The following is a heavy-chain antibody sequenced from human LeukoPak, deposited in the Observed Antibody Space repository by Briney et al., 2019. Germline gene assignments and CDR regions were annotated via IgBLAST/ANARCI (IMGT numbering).Heavy chain of an antibody. CDR3: ARGLRWYFDL. Sequence: PSETLSLTCAVYGGSFSGYYWSWIRQPPGKGLEWIGEMNHSGSTNYNPSLKSRVTISVDTSKNQFSLKLSSVTAADTAVYYCARGLRWYFDLWGRGTLVTVPS. V-gene: IGHV4-34*01. CDR1: GGSFSGYY. J-gene: IGHJ2*01. CDR2: MNHSGST.